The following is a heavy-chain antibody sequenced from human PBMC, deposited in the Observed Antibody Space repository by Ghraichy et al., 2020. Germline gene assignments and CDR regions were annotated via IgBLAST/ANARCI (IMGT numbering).Heavy chain of an antibody. J-gene: IGHJ4*02. CDR2: IYYSGST. V-gene: IGHV4-59*01. D-gene: IGHD3-22*01. CDR3: ARDPVITNPFFDY. Sequence: SETLPLTCTVSGGSISSYYWSWIRQPPGKGLEWIGSIYYSGSTNYNPSLKSRVTISVDTSKNQFSLKLSSVTAADTAVYYCARDPVITNPFFDYWGQGTLVTVSS. CDR1: GGSISSYY.